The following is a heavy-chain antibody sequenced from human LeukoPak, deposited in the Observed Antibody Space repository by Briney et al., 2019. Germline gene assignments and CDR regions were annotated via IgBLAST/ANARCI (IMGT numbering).Heavy chain of an antibody. CDR1: GYTFTGYY. CDR2: INPNSGGT. CDR3: ARGVFGGGDSDEYFQH. J-gene: IGHJ1*01. Sequence: ASVKVSCEASGYTFTGYYMHWVRQAPGRGLEWMGWINPNSGGTNYAQKFQGRVTMTRDTSISTAYMELSRLRSDDTAVYYCARGVFGGGDSDEYFQHWGQGTLVTVSS. D-gene: IGHD2-21*02. V-gene: IGHV1-2*02.